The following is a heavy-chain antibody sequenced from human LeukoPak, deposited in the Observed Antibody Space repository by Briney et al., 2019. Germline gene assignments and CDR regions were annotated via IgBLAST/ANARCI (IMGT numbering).Heavy chain of an antibody. CDR2: IIPIFGTA. D-gene: IGHD2-15*01. V-gene: IGHV1-69*05. J-gene: IGHJ4*02. Sequence: SVKVSCKAFGGSSSSEAISWVRQAPGQGLEWMGGIIPIFGTANYAQKFQGRVTITTDESTSTAYMEVSSLRSEDTAVYYCGRKAGDCGGGSCYSIDYWGQGTLVTVSS. CDR1: GGSSSSEA. CDR3: GRKAGDCGGGSCYSIDY.